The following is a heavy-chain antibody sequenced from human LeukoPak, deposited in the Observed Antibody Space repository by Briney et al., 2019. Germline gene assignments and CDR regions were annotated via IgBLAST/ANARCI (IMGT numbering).Heavy chain of an antibody. J-gene: IGHJ4*02. D-gene: IGHD3-22*01. CDR1: GFTVSNTY. V-gene: IGHV3-66*01. Sequence: GGSLRLSCAASGFTVSNTYMSWVRQAPATGLQWVSIIYSGGNKYYADSVKGRFTISRDNSKNTLYLHMNSLTNEDSAVYFCARALDDGSAYYFPIFGFWGQGTLVTVSS. CDR3: ARALDDGSAYYFPIFGF. CDR2: IYSGGNK.